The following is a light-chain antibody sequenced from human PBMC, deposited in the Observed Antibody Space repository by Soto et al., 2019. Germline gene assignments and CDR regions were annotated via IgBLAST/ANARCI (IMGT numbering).Light chain of an antibody. CDR2: DAS. CDR1: QDINNY. J-gene: IGKJ1*01. V-gene: IGKV1-33*01. CDR3: QDYDTLLRT. Sequence: DIQMTQSPSSLSASVGDRVTITCQASQDINNYLNWYQHKPGKAPKLLIYDASNLETGVPSRFSGSGSGTDFTFTISSLQLEDKAYYYCQDYDTLLRTFAQGTKVDI.